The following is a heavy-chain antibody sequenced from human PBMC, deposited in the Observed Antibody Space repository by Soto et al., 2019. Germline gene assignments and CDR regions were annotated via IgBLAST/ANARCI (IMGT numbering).Heavy chain of an antibody. J-gene: IGHJ4*02. D-gene: IGHD2-15*01. CDR1: GFTISKAW. CDR2: IKSKTGGGTT. CDR3: TTDPPGGYCSGGSCYRPYYFDY. V-gene: IGHV3-15*01. Sequence: GGALRHSCAAAGFTISKAWMSWVSKTEGKGLEWVGRIKSKTGGGTTDYAAPVKGRFTISRDDSKNTLYLQMNSLKTEDTAVYYCTTDPPGGYCSGGSCYRPYYFDYWGQGTLVTVSS.